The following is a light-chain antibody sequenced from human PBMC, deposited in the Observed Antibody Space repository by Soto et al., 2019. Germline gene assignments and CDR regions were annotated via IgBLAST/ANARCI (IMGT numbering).Light chain of an antibody. CDR1: SSNIGAGYD. CDR2: GNI. Sequence: QSVLTQPPSVSGAPGQRVTISCTGGSSNIGAGYDVPWYQQLPGTAPNLLTYGNINRPSGVPDRFSGSKSGTSASLAITGLQAEDEADYYYQSYDSSLSGSVFGTGTKVTV. V-gene: IGLV1-40*01. CDR3: QSYDSSLSGSV. J-gene: IGLJ1*01.